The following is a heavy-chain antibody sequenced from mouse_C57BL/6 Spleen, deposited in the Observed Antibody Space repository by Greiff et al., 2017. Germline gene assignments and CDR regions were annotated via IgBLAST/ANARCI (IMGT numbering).Heavy chain of an antibody. CDR3: ARSGVVEDY. D-gene: IGHD1-1*01. CDR2: INPAGGGT. CDR1: GYAFTNYL. V-gene: IGHV1-54*01. Sequence: VQLQQSGAELVRPGTSVKVSCKASGYAFTNYLIEWVKQRPGQGLEWIGVINPAGGGTNYNQKFKGKATLTADKSSSTAYMQLSSLTSEDSAVXVCARSGVVEDYWGQGTTLTVSS. J-gene: IGHJ2*01.